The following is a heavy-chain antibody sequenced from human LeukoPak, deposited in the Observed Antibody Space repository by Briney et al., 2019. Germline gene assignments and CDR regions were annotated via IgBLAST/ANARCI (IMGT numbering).Heavy chain of an antibody. CDR3: ARRVAGMAFDI. CDR2: INPNTGNP. CDR1: GYTFTSYG. J-gene: IGHJ3*02. Sequence: ASVKVSCKASGYTFTSYGISWVRQAPGQGLEWMGWINPNTGNPTYAQGFTGRFVFSLDISVSTAYLQISGLKAEDTAVYYCARRVAGMAFDIWGQGTMVTVSS. D-gene: IGHD6-19*01. V-gene: IGHV7-4-1*02.